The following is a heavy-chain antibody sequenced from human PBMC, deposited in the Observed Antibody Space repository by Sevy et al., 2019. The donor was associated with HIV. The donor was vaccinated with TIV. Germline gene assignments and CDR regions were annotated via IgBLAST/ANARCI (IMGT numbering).Heavy chain of an antibody. D-gene: IGHD4-17*01. CDR3: AKLGGNYGDYDDY. CDR2: ISWDGGST. CDR1: GFTFDDYT. J-gene: IGHJ4*02. Sequence: GGSLRLSCAASGFTFDDYTMHWVRQPPGKGLEWVSLISWDGGSTYYANSVKGRFTISRDKSKNSLFLQMNSLRSEDTAFYYCAKLGGNYGDYDDYGGRGTLVTVSS. V-gene: IGHV3-43*01.